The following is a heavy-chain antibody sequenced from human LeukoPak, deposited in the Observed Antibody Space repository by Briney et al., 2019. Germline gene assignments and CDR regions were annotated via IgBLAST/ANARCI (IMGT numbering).Heavy chain of an antibody. CDR1: GFIVSSNY. V-gene: IGHV3-53*01. D-gene: IGHD6-19*01. Sequence: GGSLRLSCAASGFIVSSNYMNWVRQAPGKGLEWVSVICTGGNTYYADSVKGRFTISRDNSKNTLYLQMHSLRAEDTAVYYCASPSSGQSFDIWGQGTMVTVSS. CDR3: ASPSSGQSFDI. J-gene: IGHJ3*02. CDR2: ICTGGNT.